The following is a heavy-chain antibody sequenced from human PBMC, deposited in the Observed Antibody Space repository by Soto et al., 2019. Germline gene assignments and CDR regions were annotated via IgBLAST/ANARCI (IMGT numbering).Heavy chain of an antibody. V-gene: IGHV3-23*01. J-gene: IGHJ6*03. D-gene: IGHD3-3*01. CDR3: AKILRFLEWANMDV. CDR1: GFTSSSSV. Sequence: AGGSLRLSCAASGFTSSSSVMSWVRQAPGRGLEWVSGITSGGSTYYADSVKGRLTISRDNSENTLYLQMNSLRAEDTAVYFCAKILRFLEWANMDVWGKGTTVTVSS. CDR2: ITSGGST.